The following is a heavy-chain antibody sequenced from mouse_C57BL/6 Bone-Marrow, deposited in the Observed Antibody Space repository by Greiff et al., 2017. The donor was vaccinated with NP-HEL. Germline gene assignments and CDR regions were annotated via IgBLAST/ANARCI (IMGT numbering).Heavy chain of an antibody. D-gene: IGHD1-1*01. Sequence: VQLQQSGPELVKPGASVKISCKASGYTFTDYYMNWVKQSHGKSLEWIGDINPNNGGTSYNQKFKGKATLTVDKSSSTAYMELRSLTSEDSAVYYCARGIYYGSSYVYFDVWGTGTTVTVSS. CDR3: ARGIYYGSSYVYFDV. J-gene: IGHJ1*03. CDR2: INPNNGGT. CDR1: GYTFTDYY. V-gene: IGHV1-26*01.